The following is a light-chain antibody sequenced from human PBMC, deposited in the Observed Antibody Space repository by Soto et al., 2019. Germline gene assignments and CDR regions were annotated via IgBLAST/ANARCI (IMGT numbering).Light chain of an antibody. CDR1: QEISNH. Sequence: DIQMTQSPSSLSASVGDRVTITCQASQEISNHFHWYQQKPGKATEILIYDASNLQTGVPSRFSGGGSGADFTFTISRLQPDDIATYYCQQYVHKITFGRGTKVEIK. CDR2: DAS. J-gene: IGKJ4*01. CDR3: QQYVHKIT. V-gene: IGKV1-33*01.